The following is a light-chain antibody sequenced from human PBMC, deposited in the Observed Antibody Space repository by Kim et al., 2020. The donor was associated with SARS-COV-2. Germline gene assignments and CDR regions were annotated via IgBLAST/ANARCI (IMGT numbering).Light chain of an antibody. CDR2: YDS. CDR3: QVWDSSGDHPV. V-gene: IGLV3-21*04. J-gene: IGLJ3*02. CDR1: NIGSKS. Sequence: SYELTQPPSVSVAPGKTATITCGGNNIGSKSVHWYQQKPGQAPVLFISYDSDRPSGIPERFSGSNSGNTATLTISRVEAGDEADYYCQVWDSSGDHPVFGGGTQLTVL.